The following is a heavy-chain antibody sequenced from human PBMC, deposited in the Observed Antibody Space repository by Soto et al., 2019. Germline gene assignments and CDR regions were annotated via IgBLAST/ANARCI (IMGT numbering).Heavy chain of an antibody. CDR3: ARVNRGSPVYGLGV. Sequence: QVQLQESGPGLLKPSETLSLTCTVSGGSMSSYYWSWIRQPPGKGLEWIGYIYYSGSSNSNPSLKSRVSLSLDTSTHQLSLRLRSVTAVDTAVYYCARVNRGSPVYGLGVWGQGTTVTVSS. V-gene: IGHV4-59*01. CDR1: GGSMSSYY. D-gene: IGHD4-17*01. J-gene: IGHJ6*02. CDR2: IYYSGSS.